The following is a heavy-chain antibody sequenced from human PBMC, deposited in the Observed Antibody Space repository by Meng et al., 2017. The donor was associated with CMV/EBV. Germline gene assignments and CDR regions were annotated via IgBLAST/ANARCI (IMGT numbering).Heavy chain of an antibody. D-gene: IGHD5-12*01. J-gene: IGHJ4*02. Sequence: SCVASGVTLHKYWMHWVRQAPGKGLVWVSRINGGGSSTNYADSVKGRFPISRDNAENTLYLQMNSLRAEDTAVYYCVREGAYGDFDYWGQGTLVTVS. V-gene: IGHV3-74*01. CDR2: INGGGSST. CDR3: VREGAYGDFDY. CDR1: GVTLHKYW.